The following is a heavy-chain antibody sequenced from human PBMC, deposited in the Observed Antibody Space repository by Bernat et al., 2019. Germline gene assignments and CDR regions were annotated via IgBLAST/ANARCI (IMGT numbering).Heavy chain of an antibody. CDR2: INHSGSA. CDR1: GGSFSDYW. J-gene: IGHJ3*02. V-gene: IGHV4-34*01. Sequence: QVHLQQWGAGLLKPSETLSLTCAVYGGSFSDYWWSWIRQPPGKGLEWIGEINHSGSANYNPSLKSRVTISVDTSKNQFSLKLSSVTAADTAVYYCARITWNRANDAFDIWGRGTMVTVSS. CDR3: ARITWNRANDAFDI. D-gene: IGHD1/OR15-1a*01.